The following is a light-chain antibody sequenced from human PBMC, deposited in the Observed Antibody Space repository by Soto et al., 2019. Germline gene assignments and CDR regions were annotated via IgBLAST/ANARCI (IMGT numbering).Light chain of an antibody. CDR2: GAS. CDR1: QSVSNNY. J-gene: IGKJ4*01. V-gene: IGKV3-20*01. Sequence: EIVLTQSPGTLSLSPGERATISCRASQSVSNNYLAWYQQKPGQAPSLLIYGASKRTTGVPDRFSGSGSGTDFTLTISRLEPEDFAVYYCHYYGRSPLPFGGGTKV. CDR3: HYYGRSPLP.